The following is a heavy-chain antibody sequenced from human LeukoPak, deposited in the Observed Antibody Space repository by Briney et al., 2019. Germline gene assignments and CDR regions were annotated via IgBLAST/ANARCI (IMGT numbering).Heavy chain of an antibody. D-gene: IGHD3-22*01. CDR1: GGTFSSYA. J-gene: IGHJ5*02. V-gene: IGHV1-69*13. CDR3: ARDPRYYYDSSGLSP. CDR2: IIPIFGTA. Sequence: GASVKVSCKASGGTFSSYAISWVRQAPGQGLEWMGGIIPIFGTANYAQKFQGRVTITADESTSTAYMELSSLRSEDTAVYYCARDPRYYYDSSGLSPWGQGTLVTVSS.